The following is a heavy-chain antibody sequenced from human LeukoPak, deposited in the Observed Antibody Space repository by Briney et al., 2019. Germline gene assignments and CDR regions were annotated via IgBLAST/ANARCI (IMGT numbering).Heavy chain of an antibody. CDR1: GGPFSGYY. J-gene: IGHJ6*03. V-gene: IGHV4-34*01. CDR2: INHSGST. Sequence: SETLSLTCAVYGGPFSGYYWSWIRQPPGKGLEWIGEINHSGSTNYNPSLKSRVTISVDTSKNQFSLKLSSVTAADTAVYYCARGLVYYYYYMDVWGKGTTVTISS. CDR3: ARGLVYYYYYMDV.